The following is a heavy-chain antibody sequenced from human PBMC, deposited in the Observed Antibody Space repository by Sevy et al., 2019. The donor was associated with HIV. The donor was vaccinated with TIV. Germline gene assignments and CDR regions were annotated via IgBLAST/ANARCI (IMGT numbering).Heavy chain of an antibody. J-gene: IGHJ4*02. CDR2: ITRNSYEAYGGTT. D-gene: IGHD5-12*01. CDR3: TRGLATADTPEYYFDY. V-gene: IGHV3-49*03. CDR1: GFTFEDYA. Sequence: GGSLRLSCTTSGFTFEDYALSWFRQAPGKGLEWVAFITRNSYEAYGGTTDYAASVKGRFIISRDDSKSIAYLQMNSLTTEDTAVYYCTRGLATADTPEYYFDYWGQGTLVTVSS.